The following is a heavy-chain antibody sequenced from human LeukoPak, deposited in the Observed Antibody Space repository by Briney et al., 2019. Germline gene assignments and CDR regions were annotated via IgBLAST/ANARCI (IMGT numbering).Heavy chain of an antibody. J-gene: IGHJ4*02. CDR1: GYTFARYG. V-gene: IGHV1-2*02. Sequence: ASVKVSCKASGYTFARYGITWVRQAPGQGLEWMGWINPNSGGTNYAQKFQGRVTMTRDRSISTAYMELSRLRSDDTAVYYCARDLREYNWNGVDYWGQGTLVTVSS. CDR2: INPNSGGT. D-gene: IGHD1-1*01. CDR3: ARDLREYNWNGVDY.